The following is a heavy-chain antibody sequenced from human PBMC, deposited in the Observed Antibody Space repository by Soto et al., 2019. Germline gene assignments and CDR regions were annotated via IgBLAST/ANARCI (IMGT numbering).Heavy chain of an antibody. CDR1: GFTFSGYG. Sequence: GGSLRLSCAVSGFTFSGYGMTWVRQAPGKGLGWISFSSATGSGTYYADSVKGRFTISRDNSKNTLYLQMTSLRADDTAVYYCAKDRRAGGNYGFYSDFWGQGALVTVSS. CDR3: AKDRRAGGNYGFYSDF. CDR2: SSATGSGT. V-gene: IGHV3-23*01. J-gene: IGHJ4*02. D-gene: IGHD1-7*01.